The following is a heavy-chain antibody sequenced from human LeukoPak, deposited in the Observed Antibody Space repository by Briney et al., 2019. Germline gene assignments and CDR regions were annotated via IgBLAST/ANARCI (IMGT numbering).Heavy chain of an antibody. V-gene: IGHV3-30*04. CDR3: ARMVASDSGSYSSYYYFDY. D-gene: IGHD1-26*01. Sequence: GGSLRLSCAASGFTFSSYAMHWVRQAPGKGLEWVAVISYDGSNKYYADSVKGRFTISRDNSKNTLYLQMNSLRAEDTAVYYCARMVASDSGSYSSYYYFDYWGQGTLVTVSS. J-gene: IGHJ4*02. CDR2: ISYDGSNK. CDR1: GFTFSSYA.